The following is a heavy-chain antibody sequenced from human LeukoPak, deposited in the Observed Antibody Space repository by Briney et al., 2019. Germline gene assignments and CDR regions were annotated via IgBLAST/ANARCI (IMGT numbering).Heavy chain of an antibody. CDR2: INPSSGGT. J-gene: IGHJ4*02. V-gene: IGHV1-2*04. CDR3: ARDKSSGDFDY. CDR1: GYTFTGYY. Sequence: ASVKVSCKASGYTFTGYYMHWVRQAPGQGLEWMGWINPSSGGTNYAQKFQGWVTMTRDTSISTAYMELSRLRSDDTAVYYCARDKSSGDFDYWGQGTLVTVSS. D-gene: IGHD3-10*01.